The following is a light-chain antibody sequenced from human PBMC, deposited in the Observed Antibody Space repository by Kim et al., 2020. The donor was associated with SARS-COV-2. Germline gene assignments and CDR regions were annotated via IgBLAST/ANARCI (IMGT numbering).Light chain of an antibody. CDR1: SSNIGSNT. J-gene: IGLJ1*01. CDR2: SNN. CDR3: AAWDDSLRV. V-gene: IGLV1-44*01. Sequence: ELTQPPSASGSPGQRVTISCSGRSSNIGSNTGNWYQQLPGTAPKLLIYSNNQRPSGVPDRFSGSKTGTSASLAISGLQSEDEADYYCAAWDDSLRVFGTGTKVTVL.